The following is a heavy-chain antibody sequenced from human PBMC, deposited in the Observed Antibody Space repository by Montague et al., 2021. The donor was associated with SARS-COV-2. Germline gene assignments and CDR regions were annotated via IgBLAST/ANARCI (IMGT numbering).Heavy chain of an antibody. Sequence: SETLSLTCTVSGGSVTSDDYYWTWLPQPPGMGLEWIGYIYNTGRTNYNLSLKSRVTMSVDTSKNQFSLKVDSVTAADTAVYYCATEMPAYDVFDIWGQGTMVTVSS. CDR2: IYNTGRT. D-gene: IGHD2-2*01. J-gene: IGHJ3*02. V-gene: IGHV4-61*08. CDR1: GGSVTSDDYY. CDR3: ATEMPAYDVFDI.